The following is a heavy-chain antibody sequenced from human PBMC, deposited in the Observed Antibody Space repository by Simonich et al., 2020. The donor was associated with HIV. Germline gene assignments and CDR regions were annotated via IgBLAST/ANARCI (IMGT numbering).Heavy chain of an antibody. J-gene: IGHJ4*02. D-gene: IGHD3-22*01. CDR1: GGSINSYY. V-gene: IGHV4-59*12. Sequence: GPGLVKPSETLSLTCTVSGGSINSYYWSWIRQPPGKGLEWMGYIYYIGSTNYNPSLKSRLTISVDTSKNQFSLKLSSVTAADTAVYYCASPISSGYDYWGQGTLVTVSS. CDR3: ASPISSGYDY. CDR2: IYYIGST.